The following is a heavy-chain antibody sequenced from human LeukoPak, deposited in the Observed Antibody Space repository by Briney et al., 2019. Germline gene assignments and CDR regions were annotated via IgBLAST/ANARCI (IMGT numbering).Heavy chain of an antibody. CDR2: INHSGST. V-gene: IGHV4-34*01. D-gene: IGHD1-26*01. J-gene: IGHJ5*02. CDR3: ASEWELLLGWFDP. CDR1: GGSFSGYY. Sequence: SETLSLTCAVYGGSFSGYYWSWIRQPPGKGLEWIGEINHSGSTNYNPSLKSRVTISVDTSKNQFSLKLSSVTAADTAVYYCASEWELLLGWFDPWGQGTLVTVSS.